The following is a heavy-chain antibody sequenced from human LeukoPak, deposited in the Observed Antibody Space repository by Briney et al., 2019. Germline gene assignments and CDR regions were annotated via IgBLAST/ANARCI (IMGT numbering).Heavy chain of an antibody. CDR2: IYGGGRT. CDR3: ARETGRGVISPYFDY. V-gene: IGHV3-66*01. Sequence: RSLRLSCAASGFTFGSCGMIWVRQAPGKGREWGSGIYGGGRTDYASSVKGRFTISRDNSRNMLYLQMNSLRPEDTAVYYCARETGRGVISPYFDYWGQGTLVTVSS. J-gene: IGHJ4*02. D-gene: IGHD3-10*01. CDR1: GFTFGSCG.